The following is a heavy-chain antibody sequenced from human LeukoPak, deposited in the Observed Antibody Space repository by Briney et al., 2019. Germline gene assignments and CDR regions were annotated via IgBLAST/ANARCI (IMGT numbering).Heavy chain of an antibody. V-gene: IGHV4-34*01. CDR3: ARARRDSGYYKVDY. CDR2: INHSGSA. CDR1: GGSLSGSY. D-gene: IGHD3-3*01. J-gene: IGHJ4*02. Sequence: SETLSLTCAVYGGSLSGSYWSWIRQPPGNGLEWIGEINHSGSANYNPSLKSRVTLSIDKSKNQFSLNVNSVTAADTAVYYCARARRDSGYYKVDYWGQGTLVTVSS.